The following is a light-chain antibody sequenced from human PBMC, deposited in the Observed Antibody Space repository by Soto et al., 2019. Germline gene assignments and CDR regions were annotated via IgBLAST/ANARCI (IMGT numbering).Light chain of an antibody. Sequence: IQLTQSPSSLSASVGDRVTITCRASQGISSYLAWYQQKPGKAPKLLIYKASTLKSGVPSRFSGSGSGTEFTLTISSLQPDDFATYYCQQYDSDPWTFGQGTKVDIK. V-gene: IGKV1-9*01. CDR2: KAS. CDR1: QGISSY. CDR3: QQYDSDPWT. J-gene: IGKJ1*01.